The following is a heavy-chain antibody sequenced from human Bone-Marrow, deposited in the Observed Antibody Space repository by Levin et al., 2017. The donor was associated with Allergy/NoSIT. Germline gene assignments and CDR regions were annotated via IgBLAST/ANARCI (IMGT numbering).Heavy chain of an antibody. Sequence: ASVKVSCKASGGTFSSYAISWVRQAPGQGLEWMGGIIPIFGTANYAQKFQGRVTITADESTSTAYMELSSLRSEDTAVYYCARALDITIFGVVERDYGMDVWGQGTTVTVSS. CDR1: GGTFSSYA. D-gene: IGHD3-3*01. CDR3: ARALDITIFGVVERDYGMDV. J-gene: IGHJ6*02. CDR2: IIPIFGTA. V-gene: IGHV1-69*13.